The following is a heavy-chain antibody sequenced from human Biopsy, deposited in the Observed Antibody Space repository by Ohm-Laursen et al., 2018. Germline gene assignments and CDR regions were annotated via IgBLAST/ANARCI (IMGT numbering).Heavy chain of an antibody. CDR2: IFYSGTT. CDR1: GASVNTFDFY. D-gene: IGHD3-10*01. Sequence: GTLSLTCTVSGASVNTFDFYWAWIRQPPGKGLEWIGYIFYSGTTKYNPSLQRRVRLSLDTANNQFSLTLRSVSAADTVTYYCARAYYYGAGSFYSPWMEVWGQGTTVSVS. J-gene: IGHJ6*02. CDR3: ARAYYYGAGSFYSPWMEV. V-gene: IGHV4-61*08.